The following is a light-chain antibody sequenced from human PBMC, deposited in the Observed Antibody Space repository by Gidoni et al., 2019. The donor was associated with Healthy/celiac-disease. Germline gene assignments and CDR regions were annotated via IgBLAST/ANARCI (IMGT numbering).Light chain of an antibody. Sequence: EIVLTQSPGSLSLSPGERATLSCRGCQSVSSSYLAWYQQKPGQAPRLLIYGASSRATGIPDRFSGSGSGTDFTLTISRLEPEDFAVYYCQQYGSSPGFGPGTKVDIK. V-gene: IGKV3-20*01. J-gene: IGKJ3*01. CDR1: QSVSSSY. CDR3: QQYGSSPG. CDR2: GAS.